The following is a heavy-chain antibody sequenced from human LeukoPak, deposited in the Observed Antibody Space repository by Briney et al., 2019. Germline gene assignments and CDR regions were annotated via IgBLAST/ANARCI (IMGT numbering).Heavy chain of an antibody. J-gene: IGHJ3*02. Sequence: ASVKVSCKASGYTFTGYYMHWVRQAPGQGLEWMGWINPNSGDTNYAQKFQGRVTMTTDTSTSTAYMELRSLRSDDTAVYYCARERDCSGGSCYSDAFDIWGQGTMVTVSS. D-gene: IGHD2-15*01. CDR1: GYTFTGYY. V-gene: IGHV1-2*02. CDR2: INPNSGDT. CDR3: ARERDCSGGSCYSDAFDI.